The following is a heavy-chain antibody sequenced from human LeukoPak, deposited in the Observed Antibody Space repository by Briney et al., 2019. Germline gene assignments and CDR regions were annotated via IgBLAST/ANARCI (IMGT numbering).Heavy chain of an antibody. CDR1: GGTFSSYA. V-gene: IGHV1-69*13. J-gene: IGHJ4*02. Sequence: SVTVSCKASGGTFSSYAISWVRQAPGQGLEWMGGIIPIFGTANYAQKFQGRVTITADESTSTAYMELSSLRSEDTAVYYCARDQRIVGATTDFDYWGQGTLVTVSS. CDR3: ARDQRIVGATTDFDY. D-gene: IGHD1-26*01. CDR2: IIPIFGTA.